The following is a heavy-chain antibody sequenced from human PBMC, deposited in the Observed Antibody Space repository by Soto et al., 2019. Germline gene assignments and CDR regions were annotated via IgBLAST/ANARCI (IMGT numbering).Heavy chain of an antibody. V-gene: IGHV3-30*18. D-gene: IGHD3-3*01. Sequence: GGSLRLSCAVSGFTFSSHGMQWVRQAPGKGLEWVAVIAYDGSVSYYTDSVKGRFSVSRDNSKNTLYLQMNSLRAEDTAVYYCAKHPKYYDFWSGSGFWFDPWGQGTLVTVSS. CDR1: GFTFSSHG. CDR2: IAYDGSVS. CDR3: AKHPKYYDFWSGSGFWFDP. J-gene: IGHJ5*02.